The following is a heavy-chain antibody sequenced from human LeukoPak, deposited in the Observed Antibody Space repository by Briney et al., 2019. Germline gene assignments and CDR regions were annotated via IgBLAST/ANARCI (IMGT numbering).Heavy chain of an antibody. CDR1: GYTFTSYA. V-gene: IGHV1-3*03. J-gene: IGHJ5*02. CDR2: INAGNGNT. D-gene: IGHD6-13*01. Sequence: ASVKVSCKASGYTFTSYAMHWVRQAPGQRLEWMGWINAGNGNTKYSQEFQGRVTITRDTSASTAYMELSSLRSEDMAVYYCARAPQPSIAAARPWWFDPWGQGTLVTVSS. CDR3: ARAPQPSIAAARPWWFDP.